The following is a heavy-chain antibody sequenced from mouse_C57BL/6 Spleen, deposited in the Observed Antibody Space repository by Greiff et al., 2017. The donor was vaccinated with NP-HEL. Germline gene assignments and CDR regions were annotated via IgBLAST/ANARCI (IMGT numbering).Heavy chain of an antibody. CDR3: ARAPNYGSSSYAMDY. J-gene: IGHJ4*01. D-gene: IGHD1-1*01. CDR2: IDPANGNT. Sequence: EVQLVESVAELVRPGASVKLSCTASGFNIKNTYMHWVKQRPEQGLEWIGRIDPANGNTKYAPKFQGKATITADTSSNTAYLQLSSLTSEDTAIYYCARAPNYGSSSYAMDYWGQGTSVTVSS. CDR1: GFNIKNTY. V-gene: IGHV14-3*01.